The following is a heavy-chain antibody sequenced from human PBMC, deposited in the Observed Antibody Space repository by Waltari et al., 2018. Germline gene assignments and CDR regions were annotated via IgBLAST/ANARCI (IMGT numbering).Heavy chain of an antibody. V-gene: IGHV3-30-3*01. CDR1: GFTFSSYA. CDR2: ISYDGSNK. Sequence: QVQLVESGGGVVQPGRSLRLSCAASGFTFSSYAMHWVRQAPGKGREWVEVISYDGSNKSYADSVKGRFTISRDNSKNTLYLQMNSLRAEDTAVYYCARGVGPDHYFDYWGQGTLVTVSS. D-gene: IGHD1-26*01. CDR3: ARGVGPDHYFDY. J-gene: IGHJ4*02.